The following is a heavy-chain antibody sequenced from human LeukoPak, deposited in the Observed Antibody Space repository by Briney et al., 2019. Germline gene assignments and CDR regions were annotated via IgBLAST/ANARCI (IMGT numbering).Heavy chain of an antibody. D-gene: IGHD2-2*01. CDR1: GYTFTGYY. J-gene: IGHJ4*02. CDR2: INTKSGGT. CDR3: ARVDDIVVVPVGFDY. Sequence: ASVKVSCKASGYTFTGYYMHWVRQAPGQGVERMGRINTKSGGTNYAQKFKGRVTMNRDTSISPAYMELSRLRSDDTAVYYCARVDDIVVVPVGFDYWGQGTLVTVSS. V-gene: IGHV1-2*06.